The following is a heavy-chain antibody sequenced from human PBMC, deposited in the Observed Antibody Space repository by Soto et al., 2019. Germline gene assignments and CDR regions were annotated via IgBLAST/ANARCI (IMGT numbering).Heavy chain of an antibody. CDR3: APAMIRGLSFDY. CDR2: VYPDDSDT. J-gene: IGHJ4*02. V-gene: IGHV5-51*01. D-gene: IGHD3-10*01. Sequence: PGESLKISCKGSGYNFANYWIAWVRQMPGKGLEWMGIVYPDDSDTKYSPSFQGHVTISADKSVNTAYLQWSSLRASDTAMYYCAPAMIRGLSFDYWAQGTLVTVSS. CDR1: GYNFANYW.